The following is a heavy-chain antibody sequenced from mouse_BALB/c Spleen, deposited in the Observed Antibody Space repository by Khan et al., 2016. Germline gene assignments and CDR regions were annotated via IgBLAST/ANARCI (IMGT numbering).Heavy chain of an antibody. J-gene: IGHJ2*01. CDR1: GYSITSDYA. CDR2: ISYSGST. CDR3: ARTVRRGYFDY. V-gene: IGHV3-2*02. Sequence: EVQLQESGPGLVKPSQSLSLTCTVTGYSITSDYAWNWIRQFPGNKLEWMGYISYSGSTSYTPSLKSRISITRDTSKNQFFLQLNSVTTEDTATYYCARTVRRGYFDYGGQGTTLTVSS. D-gene: IGHD2-14*01.